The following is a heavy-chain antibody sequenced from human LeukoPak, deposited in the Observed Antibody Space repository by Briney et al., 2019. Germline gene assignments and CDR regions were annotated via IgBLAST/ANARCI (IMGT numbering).Heavy chain of an antibody. CDR3: AKGRGTYFDY. V-gene: IGHV3-30*18. CDR2: ISYDGSNK. CDR1: GFTFSSYG. J-gene: IGHJ4*02. D-gene: IGHD3-16*01. Sequence: GSLRLSCAASGFTFSSYGLHRVRQAPGQGLEWVAVISYDGSNKYYADSVKGRFTISRDNSKNTLYLQMNSLRAEDTAVYYCAKGRGTYFDYWGQGTLVTVSS.